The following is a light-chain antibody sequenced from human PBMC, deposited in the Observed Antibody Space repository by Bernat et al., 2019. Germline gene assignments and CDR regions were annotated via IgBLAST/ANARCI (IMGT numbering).Light chain of an antibody. CDR1: QSISIY. CDR3: QQSYSTPPDT. V-gene: IGKV1-39*01. CDR2: TAS. Sequence: DIQMTQSPSSLSASVGDRVTITCRASQSISIYLNWYQQKPGKAPKLLIYTASSLQSGVPSRFSGSGSGTDFTLTISTLQPGDFATYYCQQSYSTPPDTFGQGTKLEIK. J-gene: IGKJ2*01.